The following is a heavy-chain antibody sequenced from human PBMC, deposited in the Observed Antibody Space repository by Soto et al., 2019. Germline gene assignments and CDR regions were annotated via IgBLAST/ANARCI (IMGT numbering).Heavy chain of an antibody. CDR3: ARDKSPYSSGWHMRHFDY. CDR2: ISYDGSNK. Sequence: PGRSLRLSCAASGFTFSTYAMHWVRQVPGKGLGWVAVISYDGSNKYYADSVKGRFTISRDNSKNTLYLQMNSLRAEDTAVYYCARDKSPYSSGWHMRHFDYWGQGALVTVSS. J-gene: IGHJ4*02. V-gene: IGHV3-30-3*01. CDR1: GFTFSTYA. D-gene: IGHD6-19*01.